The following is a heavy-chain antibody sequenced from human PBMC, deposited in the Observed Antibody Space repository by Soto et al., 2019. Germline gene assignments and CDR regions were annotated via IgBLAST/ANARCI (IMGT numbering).Heavy chain of an antibody. J-gene: IGHJ3*02. CDR3: ARLGSSDAFDI. Sequence: QVQLVQSGTEVKKPGSSVKVSCKASGGTFSSYDINWVRQAPGQGLESMGGIIPIFATTNYAQKFQGRVTITADESTSTAYMELSSLRSEDTAVYYCARLGSSDAFDIWGQGTMVTVSS. CDR1: GGTFSSYD. V-gene: IGHV1-69*12. D-gene: IGHD6-6*01. CDR2: IIPIFATT.